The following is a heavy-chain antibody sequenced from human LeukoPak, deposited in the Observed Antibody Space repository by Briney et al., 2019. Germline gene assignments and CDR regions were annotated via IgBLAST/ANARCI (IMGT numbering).Heavy chain of an antibody. CDR1: GGSISTGDYY. D-gene: IGHD3-10*01. CDR2: IYYSGTT. J-gene: IGHJ4*02. Sequence: TSQTLSLTCTVAGGSISTGDYYWSWIRQPPGKGLEWIGYIYYSGTTYYNPPLKGRISFSMQTSKNQFSLNLRSVTAADTAVYYCARDPVYGSGTFWGQGTLVTVSS. CDR3: ARDPVYGSGTF. V-gene: IGHV4-30-4*01.